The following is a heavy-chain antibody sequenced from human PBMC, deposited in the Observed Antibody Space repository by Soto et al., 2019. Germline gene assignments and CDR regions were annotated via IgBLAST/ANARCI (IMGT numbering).Heavy chain of an antibody. CDR1: GFSLSTSGVG. Sequence: QITLKESGPTLVKPTQTLTLTCTFSGFSLSTSGVGVGWIRQPPGKALEWLALIYWDDDKRYCPSLKSRLTITKDTSKKQVVLTMTNMDPVDTATYYCAHSRSGGSGSYYLFDYWGQGTLVTVSS. CDR2: IYWDDDK. CDR3: AHSRSGGSGSYYLFDY. V-gene: IGHV2-5*02. J-gene: IGHJ4*02. D-gene: IGHD3-10*01.